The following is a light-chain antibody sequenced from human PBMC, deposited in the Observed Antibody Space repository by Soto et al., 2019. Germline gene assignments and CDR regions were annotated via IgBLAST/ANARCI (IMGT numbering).Light chain of an antibody. CDR3: SSSTPSTSSLL. V-gene: IGLV2-14*01. Sequence: QSALTQPASVSGSPGQSITISCTGTSSDIGNYDFVSWYQQVPGTAPKAMIYEVSSRPSGVSTRFSGSKSGNTASLTISCRQDEDEAYYYCSSSTPSTSSLLFGGGTKVTLL. J-gene: IGLJ2*01. CDR1: SSDIGNYDF. CDR2: EVS.